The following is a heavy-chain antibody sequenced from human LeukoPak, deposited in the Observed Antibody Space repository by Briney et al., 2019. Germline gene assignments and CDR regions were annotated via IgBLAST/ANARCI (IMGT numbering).Heavy chain of an antibody. CDR3: ARASYYYDSSGYPGYYFDY. CDR1: GYTFTDYY. V-gene: IGHV1-2*02. Sequence: ASVKVSGKASGYTFTDYYMHWVRQAPGQGLEWMGWINPNSGGTNYAQKFQGRVTMTRDTSISTAYMELSRLRSDDTAVYYCARASYYYDSSGYPGYYFDYWGQGTLVTVSS. J-gene: IGHJ4*02. D-gene: IGHD3-22*01. CDR2: INPNSGGT.